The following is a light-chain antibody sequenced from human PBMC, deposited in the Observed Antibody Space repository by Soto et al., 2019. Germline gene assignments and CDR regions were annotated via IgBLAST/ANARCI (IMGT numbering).Light chain of an antibody. V-gene: IGKV3-20*01. J-gene: IGKJ1*01. CDR1: PRGSSSH. CDR2: GAS. Sequence: EIVVTQSPGTLALAPGERATLSCRARPRGSSSHLAWDQQKPGQAPRLLIYGASSRATGIPDRFSGSGSGTDFTLTISRLEPEDFAVYYCQQYGSSPTTFGQGTKVEIK. CDR3: QQYGSSPTT.